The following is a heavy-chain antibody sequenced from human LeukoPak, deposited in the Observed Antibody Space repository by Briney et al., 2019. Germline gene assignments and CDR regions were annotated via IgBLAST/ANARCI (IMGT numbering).Heavy chain of an antibody. CDR1: GFTFSSYS. V-gene: IGHV3-21*01. D-gene: IGHD1-1*01. CDR2: ISSSSSYI. J-gene: IGHJ4*02. CDR3: ARVSFAGGYYFDY. Sequence: GGSLRLSCAASGFTFSSYSMNWVRQAPGKGLEWVSSISSSSSYIYYADSVKSRFTISRDNAKNSLYLQMNSLRAEDTAVYYCARVSFAGGYYFDYWGQGTLVTVSS.